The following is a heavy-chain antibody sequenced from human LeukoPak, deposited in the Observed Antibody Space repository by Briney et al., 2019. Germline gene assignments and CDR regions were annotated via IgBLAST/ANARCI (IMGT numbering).Heavy chain of an antibody. Sequence: PAGSLTLFCPVSGHSFKEHWLCWVRQAPGNGLEWIGRTNGGNGQADYAAPMKGRYTINREYTNNTMSLLLNSLQTDDTALYYCTWVATVVTVDIWG. CDR3: TWVATVVTVDI. V-gene: IGHV3-15*01. CDR2: TNGGNGQA. D-gene: IGHD4-23*01. CDR1: GHSFKEHW. J-gene: IGHJ6*01.